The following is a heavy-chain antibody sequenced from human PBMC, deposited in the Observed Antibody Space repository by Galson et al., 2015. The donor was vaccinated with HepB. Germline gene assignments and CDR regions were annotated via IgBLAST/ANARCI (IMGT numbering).Heavy chain of an antibody. CDR2: ISAYNGNT. V-gene: IGHV1-18*01. D-gene: IGHD4-23*01. CDR1: GYTFTSYG. Sequence: SVKVSCKASGYTFTSYGISWVRQAPGQGLEWMGWISAYNGNTNYAQKLQGRVTMTTDTSTSTAYMELRSLRSDDTAVYYCAREAASPATVVTQIYYYYYMDVWGKGTTVTVSS. CDR3: AREAASPATVVTQIYYYYYMDV. J-gene: IGHJ6*03.